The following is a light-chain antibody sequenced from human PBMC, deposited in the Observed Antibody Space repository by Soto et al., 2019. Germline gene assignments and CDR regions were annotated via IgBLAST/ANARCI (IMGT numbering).Light chain of an antibody. CDR1: QSVNNNY. Sequence: EIVLTQSPGTLSLSPGERATLSCRASQSVNNNYLGWYQQKPGQAPRLLIFGASNRATGIPDRFSGSGSGTDFTLTISRLEPEDFAVYYCQQYGRSPYTFGQGTKVDIK. CDR2: GAS. V-gene: IGKV3-20*01. J-gene: IGKJ2*01. CDR3: QQYGRSPYT.